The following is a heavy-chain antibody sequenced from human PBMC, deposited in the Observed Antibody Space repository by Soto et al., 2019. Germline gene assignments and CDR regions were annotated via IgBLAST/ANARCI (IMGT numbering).Heavy chain of an antibody. CDR1: GGSISSGGYY. Sequence: PSETLSLTCTVSGGSISSGGYYWSWIRQHPGKGLEWIGYIYYSGSTYYNPSLKSRVTISVDTSKNQFSLKLSSVTAADTAVYYCARDLRVRGPKGGGGMDVWGQGTTVTVSS. CDR3: ARDLRVRGPKGGGGMDV. V-gene: IGHV4-31*03. D-gene: IGHD3-10*01. CDR2: IYYSGST. J-gene: IGHJ6*02.